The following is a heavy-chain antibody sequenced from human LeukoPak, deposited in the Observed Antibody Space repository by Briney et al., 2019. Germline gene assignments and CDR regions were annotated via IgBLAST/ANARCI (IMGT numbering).Heavy chain of an antibody. CDR2: IYHSGST. V-gene: IGHV4-59*01. J-gene: IGHJ4*02. CDR3: ARGGGYASPIGY. D-gene: IGHD5-12*01. CDR1: GGSISTYY. Sequence: PSETLSLTCTLSGGSISTYYWSWIRQPPGKGLEWIGYIYHSGSTNYNPSLKSRVTISVDTSKNQFSLKLSSVTAADAAVYYCARGGGYASPIGYWGQGALVTVSS.